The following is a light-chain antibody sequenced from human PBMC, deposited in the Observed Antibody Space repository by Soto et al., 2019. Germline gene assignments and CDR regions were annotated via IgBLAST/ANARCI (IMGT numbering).Light chain of an antibody. V-gene: IGKV1-39*01. CDR3: QQSYSTART. J-gene: IGKJ2*01. Sequence: DIPMTQSPSSLSASVGDRVTITCRASQSISNYLNWYQQKPGKAPNLLIYAVSSWRSGVPSRFSGSGSGTDFTLTISSLQPEDFATYYCQQSYSTARTFGQGTKLEIK. CDR1: QSISNY. CDR2: AVS.